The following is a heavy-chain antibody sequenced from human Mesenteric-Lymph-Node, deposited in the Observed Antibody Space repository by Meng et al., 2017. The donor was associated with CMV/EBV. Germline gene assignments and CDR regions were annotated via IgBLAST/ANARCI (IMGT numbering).Heavy chain of an antibody. D-gene: IGHD6-19*01. CDR2: IGSTGTTI. Sequence: GGSLRLSCAASGFSFSGYEMNWVRQAPGKGLEWVSYIGSTGTTIYYADSVKGRFIISRDNAKNTLFLQMNSLRVEDTALYYCARETDSGWRGVDSWGQGTLVTVSS. CDR1: GFSFSGYE. J-gene: IGHJ4*02. V-gene: IGHV3-48*03. CDR3: ARETDSGWRGVDS.